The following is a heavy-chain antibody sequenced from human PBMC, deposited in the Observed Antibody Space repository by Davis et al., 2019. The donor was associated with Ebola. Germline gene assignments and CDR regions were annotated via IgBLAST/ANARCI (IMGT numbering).Heavy chain of an antibody. V-gene: IGHV1-69*13. CDR1: RGTFSSYA. CDR3: ARVPTVTTNYYYYGMDV. J-gene: IGHJ6*04. CDR2: IIPIFGTA. D-gene: IGHD4-17*01. Sequence: SVKVSCKASRGTFSSYAISWVRQAPGQELEWMGGIIPIFGTASYAQKFQGRVTITADESTSTAYMELSSLRSEDTAVYYCARVPTVTTNYYYYGMDVWGKGTTVTVSS.